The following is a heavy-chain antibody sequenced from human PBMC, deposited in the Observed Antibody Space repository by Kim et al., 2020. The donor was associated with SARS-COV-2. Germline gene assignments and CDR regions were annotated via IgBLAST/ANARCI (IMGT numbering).Heavy chain of an antibody. V-gene: IGHV4-59*01. J-gene: IGHJ3*02. CDR2: IYYSGST. Sequence: SETLSLTCTVSGGSISSYYWSWIRQPPGKGLEWIGYIYYSGSTNYNPSLKSRVTISVDTSKNQFSPKLSSVTAADTVVYYCASTGTDYYDSSGSVIDAFDIWDQGTMVTVSS. CDR3: ASTGTDYYDSSGSVIDAFDI. D-gene: IGHD3-22*01. CDR1: GGSISSYY.